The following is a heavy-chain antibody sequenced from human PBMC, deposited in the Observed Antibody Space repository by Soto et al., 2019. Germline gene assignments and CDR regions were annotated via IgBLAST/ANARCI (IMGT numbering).Heavy chain of an antibody. CDR2: LSASGRT. D-gene: IGHD2-8*01. CDR3: ARGMGRYFDI. V-gene: IGHV4-4*07. J-gene: IGHJ2*01. CDR1: GDSIGNFY. Sequence: TVSLTCAISGDSIGNFYWSWIRQPAGKGLESLGRLSASGRTNYSPSLQSRVTMSLDRSKNRFSLRLTSVSAADTAVYFCARGMGRYFDIWGRGTLVTVYS.